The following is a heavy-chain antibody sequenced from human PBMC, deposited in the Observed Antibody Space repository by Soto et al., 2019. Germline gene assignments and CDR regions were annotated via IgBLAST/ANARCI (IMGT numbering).Heavy chain of an antibody. J-gene: IGHJ4*02. V-gene: IGHV4-59*01. CDR1: GGSISSYY. Sequence: QVQLQESGPGLVKPSETLSLTCTVSGGSISSYYWRWVRQPPGKGLEWIGYIYYIGSTDYNPALKSRGSISVDTSKNQFSLRMTSVTAADTAVYYCVRLDVDSSSWLYLHYWGQGTLVTVSS. D-gene: IGHD6-6*01. CDR2: IYYIGST. CDR3: VRLDVDSSSWLYLHY.